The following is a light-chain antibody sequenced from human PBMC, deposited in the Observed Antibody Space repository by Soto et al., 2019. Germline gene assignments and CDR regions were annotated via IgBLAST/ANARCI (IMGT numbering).Light chain of an antibody. V-gene: IGLV2-8*01. CDR2: DVD. Sequence: QSALTQPPSASGSPGQSVTISCTGTPSDVGGSNSVSWYQQQHPGKAPNLMIYDVDRRPSGVPDRFSGSRSATSASLTITGLQAEDEADYYCQSYDRSLSGSFFGTGTQLTVL. J-gene: IGLJ6*01. CDR3: QSYDRSLSGSF. CDR1: PSDVGGSNS.